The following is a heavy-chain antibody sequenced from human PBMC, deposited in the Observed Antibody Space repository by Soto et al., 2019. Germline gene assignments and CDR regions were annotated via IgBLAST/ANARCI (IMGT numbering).Heavy chain of an antibody. Sequence: QVQLQESGPGLVKPSQTLPLTCTVSGGSISSGDYYWSWIRQHPGKGLEWIGYIYYSGSTYYNPYLKSRVTISVDTSKNQFSLKLSSVTAADTAVYYCARGSYYYGMDVWGQGTTVTVSS. J-gene: IGHJ6*02. CDR1: GGSISSGDYY. CDR3: ARGSYYYGMDV. V-gene: IGHV4-30-4*01. CDR2: IYYSGST.